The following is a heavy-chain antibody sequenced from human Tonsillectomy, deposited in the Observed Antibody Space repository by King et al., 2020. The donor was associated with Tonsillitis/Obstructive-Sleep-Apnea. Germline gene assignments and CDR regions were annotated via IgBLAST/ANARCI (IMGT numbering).Heavy chain of an antibody. CDR1: GGSFSGYY. Sequence: VQLQQWGAGLLKPSETLSLTCAVYGGSFSGYYWSWIRQPPGKWLECIGEINHSGSTNYNPSLKSLVTISVDTSKNQFSLKLSSVTAADTAVYYCARRVVVVAATVFDPWGQGTLVTVSS. V-gene: IGHV4-34*01. D-gene: IGHD2-15*01. CDR2: INHSGST. CDR3: ARRVVVVAATVFDP. J-gene: IGHJ5*02.